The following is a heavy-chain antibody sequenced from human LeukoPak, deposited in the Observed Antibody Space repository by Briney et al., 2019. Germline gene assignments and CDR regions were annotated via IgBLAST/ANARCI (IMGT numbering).Heavy chain of an antibody. CDR1: GYTFTGYY. CDR2: INPSGGST. Sequence: EASVKVSCKASGYTFTGYYMHWVRQAPGQGLEWMGIINPSGGSTNYAQKFQGRVTMTRDTSTSTVYMELSSLRSEDTAVYYCARDPGGDGYNLGALDYWGQGTLVTVSS. D-gene: IGHD5-24*01. CDR3: ARDPGGDGYNLGALDY. V-gene: IGHV1-46*01. J-gene: IGHJ4*02.